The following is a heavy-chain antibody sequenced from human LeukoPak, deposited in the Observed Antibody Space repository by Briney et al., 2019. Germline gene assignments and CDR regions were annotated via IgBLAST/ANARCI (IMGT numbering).Heavy chain of an antibody. J-gene: IGHJ4*02. CDR3: ARSWQAGFDY. CDR1: GFTFSSYS. V-gene: IGHV3-7*01. Sequence: PGGSLRLSCAASGFTFSSYSMNWVRQAPGKGLEWVANIKQDGSEKYYVDSVKGRFTISRDNAKNSLYLQMNSLRAEDTAVYYCARSWQAGFDYWGQGTLVTVSS. D-gene: IGHD5-12*01. CDR2: IKQDGSEK.